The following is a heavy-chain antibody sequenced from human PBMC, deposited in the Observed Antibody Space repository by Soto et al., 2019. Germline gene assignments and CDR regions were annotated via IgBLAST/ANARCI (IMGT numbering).Heavy chain of an antibody. CDR3: ARDGRSPEWLSLPYYYYYGMDV. CDR1: GFTFSSYA. J-gene: IGHJ6*02. Sequence: PGGSLRLSCAASGFTFSSYAMHWVRQAPGKGLEWVAVISYDGSNKYYADSVKGRFTISRDNSKNTLYLQMNSLRAEDTAVYYCARDGRSPEWLSLPYYYYYGMDVWGRGTTVTVSS. V-gene: IGHV3-30-3*01. D-gene: IGHD3-3*01. CDR2: ISYDGSNK.